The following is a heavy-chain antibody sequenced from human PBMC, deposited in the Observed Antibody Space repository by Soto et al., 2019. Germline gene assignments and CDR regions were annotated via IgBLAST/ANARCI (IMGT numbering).Heavy chain of an antibody. CDR1: GYSFASYW. CDR2: IYPGDSDT. D-gene: IGHD6-19*01. J-gene: IGHJ5*02. V-gene: IGHV5-51*01. CDR3: ASQLYSSGWYSQFDP. Sequence: GESLKISCKGSGYSFASYWIGWVRQMPGKGLEWLGIIYPGDSDTRYSPSFQGQVTISADKSISTAYLQWSSLKASDTAMYYCASQLYSSGWYSQFDPWGQGTLVTVSS.